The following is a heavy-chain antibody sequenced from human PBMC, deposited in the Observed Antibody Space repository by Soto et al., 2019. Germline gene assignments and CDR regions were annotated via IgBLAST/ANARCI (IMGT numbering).Heavy chain of an antibody. CDR2: IHTTEST. Sequence: PSETLSLTCTVSGGSISSYYWSWIRQPAGKGMEWIGRIHTTESTNYNPSLKSRVTMSIDTTNNHFSLKLNSLTAADTAVYYCARALSSAAGLYFDYWGQGTLVTVSS. J-gene: IGHJ4*02. D-gene: IGHD6-13*01. CDR1: GGSISSYY. V-gene: IGHV4-4*07. CDR3: ARALSSAAGLYFDY.